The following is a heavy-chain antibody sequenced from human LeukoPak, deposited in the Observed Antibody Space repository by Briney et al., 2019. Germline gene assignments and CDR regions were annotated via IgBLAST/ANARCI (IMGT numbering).Heavy chain of an antibody. CDR2: ISSSGSTI. CDR1: GFTFSDYY. J-gene: IGHJ5*02. CDR3: ARESRGYYDSSGYQNWFDP. Sequence: GGSLRLSCAASGFTFSDYYIRWIRQAPGKGLEWVSYISSSGSTIYYADSVKGRFTISRDNAKNSLYLQMNSLRAEDTAVYYCARESRGYYDSSGYQNWFDPWGQGTLVTVSS. V-gene: IGHV3-11*01. D-gene: IGHD3-22*01.